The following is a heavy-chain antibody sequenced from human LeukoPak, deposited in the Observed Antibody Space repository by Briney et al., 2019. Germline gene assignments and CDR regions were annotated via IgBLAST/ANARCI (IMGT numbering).Heavy chain of an antibody. Sequence: SETLSLTCTVSGGSISSYYWSWIRQPPGKGLEWIGYIYYSGSTNYNPSLKSRVTISVDTSKNQFSLKLSSVTAADTAVYYCARQWVVVTAIGDYYYYGMDVWGQGTTVTVS. CDR3: ARQWVVVTAIGDYYYYGMDV. J-gene: IGHJ6*02. V-gene: IGHV4-59*08. CDR2: IYYSGST. D-gene: IGHD2-21*02. CDR1: GGSISSYY.